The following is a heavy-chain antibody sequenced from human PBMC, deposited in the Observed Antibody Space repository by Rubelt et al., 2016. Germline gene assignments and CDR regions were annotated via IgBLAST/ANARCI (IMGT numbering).Heavy chain of an antibody. CDR1: GFSFSDHY. CDR3: ATGHATNGADY. J-gene: IGHJ4*02. D-gene: IGHD5-12*01. V-gene: IGHV3-11*04. CDR2: ISSSGSTI. Sequence: VVVGGGLVQPGGSLRLSCAASGFSFSDHYMDWVRQAPGKGLEWVSYISSSGSTIYYADSVKGRFTISRDNAKNSLYLQMNSLRAEDTAVYYCATGHATNGADYWGQGTLVTVSS.